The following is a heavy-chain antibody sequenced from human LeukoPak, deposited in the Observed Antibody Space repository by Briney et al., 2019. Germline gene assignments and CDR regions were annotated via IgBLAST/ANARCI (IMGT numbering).Heavy chain of an antibody. Sequence: GASVKVSCKASGGTFSSYAISWVRQAPGQGLEWMGGIIPIFGTANYAQKFQGRVTMTRNTSISTAYMELSSLRSEDTAVYYCASSPVPPWFDPWGQGTLVTVSS. V-gene: IGHV1-69*05. CDR1: GGTFSSYA. D-gene: IGHD6-6*01. J-gene: IGHJ5*02. CDR3: ASSPVPPWFDP. CDR2: IIPIFGTA.